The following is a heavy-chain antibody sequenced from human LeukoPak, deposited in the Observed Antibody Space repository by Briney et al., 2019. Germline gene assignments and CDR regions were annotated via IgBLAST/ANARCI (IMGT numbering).Heavy chain of an antibody. CDR1: GFTFDDYA. V-gene: IGHV3-9*01. Sequence: PGRSLRLSCAASGFTFDDYAMHWVRQAPGKGLEWVSGISWNSGSIGYADSVKGRFTISSDNAKNSLYLQMNSLRAEDTALYYCAKGLGSGSLSIDYWGQGTLVTVSS. CDR2: ISWNSGSI. D-gene: IGHD3-22*01. J-gene: IGHJ4*02. CDR3: AKGLGSGSLSIDY.